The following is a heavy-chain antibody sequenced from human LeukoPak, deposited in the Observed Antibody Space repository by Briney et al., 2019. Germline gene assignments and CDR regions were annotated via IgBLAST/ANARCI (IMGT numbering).Heavy chain of an antibody. CDR1: GFTFSNFA. V-gene: IGHV3-23*01. CDR2: ISGSGGST. D-gene: IGHD3-16*01. Sequence: GGSLRLSCASSGFTFSNFAMSWVRQAPGKGLEWVSGISGSGGSTYYADSVKGRFIISRDNSKNTLYLQMDSLRAEDTAVYYCANLMMLTVKNWGQGTLVTVSS. CDR3: ANLMMLTVKN. J-gene: IGHJ4*02.